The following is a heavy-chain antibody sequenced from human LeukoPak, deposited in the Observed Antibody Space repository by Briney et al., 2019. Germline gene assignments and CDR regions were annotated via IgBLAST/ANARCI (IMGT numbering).Heavy chain of an antibody. J-gene: IGHJ4*02. CDR3: ARDQTTYYFDY. V-gene: IGHV3-21*01. Sequence: GGSLRLSCAASGFTFSSYIMNWVRQAPGKGLEWVSSISSSSSYIYYADSVKSRFTISKDNAKNSLYLQMNSLRAEDTAVYYRARDQTTYYFDYWGQGTLVTVSS. D-gene: IGHD1-1*01. CDR1: GFTFSSYI. CDR2: ISSSSSYI.